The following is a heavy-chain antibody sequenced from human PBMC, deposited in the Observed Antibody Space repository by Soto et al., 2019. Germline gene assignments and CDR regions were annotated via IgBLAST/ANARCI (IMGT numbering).Heavy chain of an antibody. Sequence: QIQLVESGGGVVQPGRSLRLSCAASGFDFSIYGMHWVRQTPGKGLERVAVLGFDGGGRYYADSVKGRFTTARDNSKKTLYLQMDSLRAEDTALYYCAREPVGPDYAMDVWGQGTTVTVSS. CDR2: LGFDGGGR. CDR1: GFDFSIYG. V-gene: IGHV3-33*01. CDR3: AREPVGPDYAMDV. D-gene: IGHD1-26*01. J-gene: IGHJ6*02.